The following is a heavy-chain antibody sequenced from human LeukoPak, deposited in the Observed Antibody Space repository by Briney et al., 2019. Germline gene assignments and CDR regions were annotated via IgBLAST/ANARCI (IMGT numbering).Heavy chain of an antibody. CDR2: VSGNGGST. CDR1: GFTFSSYA. CDR3: AKFFSVNPDYYYGIDV. Sequence: GGSLRLSCAASGFTFSSYAMSWVRQAPGKGLEWVSAVSGNGGSTYYAGSVKGRFTISRDNSKNTLYLQVNSLRAEDTAIYYCAKFFSVNPDYYYGIDVWGQGTTVTVSS. D-gene: IGHD1-14*01. J-gene: IGHJ6*02. V-gene: IGHV3-23*01.